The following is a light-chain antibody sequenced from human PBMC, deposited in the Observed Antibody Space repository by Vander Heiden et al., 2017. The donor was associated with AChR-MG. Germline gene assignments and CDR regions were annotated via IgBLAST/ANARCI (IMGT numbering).Light chain of an antibody. Sequence: IVMIHSPQPPALALGERASITCKSSQSVLYSTNNKNYLAWYQQKPGQPPKLLIYWASTRASGVPDRFSGSGSGTDFTLTISSLQAEDVAVYYCQQYYSTPRTFGQGTKVEIK. CDR1: QSVLYSTNNKNY. CDR2: WAS. V-gene: IGKV4-1*01. CDR3: QQYYSTPRT. J-gene: IGKJ1*01.